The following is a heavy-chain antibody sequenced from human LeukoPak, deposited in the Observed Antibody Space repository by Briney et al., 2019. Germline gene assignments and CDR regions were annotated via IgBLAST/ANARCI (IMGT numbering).Heavy chain of an antibody. D-gene: IGHD1-26*01. CDR2: IKEDGSEK. V-gene: IGHV3-7*01. Sequence: PGGSLTLSCAASGFTFSSYWMNWVRQAPGKGLEWVANIKEDGSEKYYVDSVKGRFTISRDNAKNSLYLQMNSLRAEDTAVYYCARGLSGSYDYWGQGTLVTASS. CDR1: GFTFSSYW. CDR3: ARGLSGSYDY. J-gene: IGHJ4*02.